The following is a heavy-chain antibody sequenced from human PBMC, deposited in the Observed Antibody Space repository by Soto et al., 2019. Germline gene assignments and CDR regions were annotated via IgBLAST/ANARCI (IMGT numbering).Heavy chain of an antibody. V-gene: IGHV3-30-3*01. CDR2: ISYDGSNK. D-gene: IGHD3-22*01. CDR1: GFTFSSYA. J-gene: IGHJ4*02. CDR3: ARDLSITMIVVVITPLGY. Sequence: GGSLRLSCAASGFTFSSYAMHWVRQAPGKGLEWVAVISYDGSNKYYADSVKGRFTISRDNSKNTLYLQMNSLRAEDTAVYYCARDLSITMIVVVITPLGYWAQGNLVTVSS.